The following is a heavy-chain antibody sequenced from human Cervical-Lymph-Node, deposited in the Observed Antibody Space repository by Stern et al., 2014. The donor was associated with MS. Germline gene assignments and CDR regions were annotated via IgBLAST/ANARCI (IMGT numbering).Heavy chain of an antibody. V-gene: IGHV4-31*03. D-gene: IGHD2-15*01. CDR2: IYYSGST. CDR3: ARDSCSGGSCYFDY. J-gene: IGHJ4*02. CDR1: GGSISNGGYY. Sequence: VQLQESGPGLVKPSQTLSLTCTVSGGSISNGGYYWSWIRQHPGKGLEWIGYIYYSGSTYYNPSLKSRVSISVDTSKNQFSLNLNSVTAADTALYYCARDSCSGGSCYFDYWGQGTLVTVSS.